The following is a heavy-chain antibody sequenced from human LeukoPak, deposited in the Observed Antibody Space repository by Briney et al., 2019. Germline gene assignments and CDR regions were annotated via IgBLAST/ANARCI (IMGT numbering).Heavy chain of an antibody. CDR2: IIPILGIA. D-gene: IGHD1-26*01. V-gene: IGHV1-69*04. J-gene: IGHJ4*02. Sequence: SVKVSCKASGYTFTSYGISWVRQAPGQGLEWMGRIIPILGIANYAQKFQGRVTITADKSTSTAYMELSSLRSEDTAVYYCASRSRGGSYIFDYWGQGTLVTVSS. CDR3: ASRSRGGSYIFDY. CDR1: GYTFTSYG.